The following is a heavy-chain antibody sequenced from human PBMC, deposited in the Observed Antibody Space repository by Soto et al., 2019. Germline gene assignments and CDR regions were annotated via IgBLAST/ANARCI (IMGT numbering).Heavy chain of an antibody. D-gene: IGHD2-2*01. Sequence: ASVKVSCKASGYTFTSYYMHWVRQAPGQGLEWMGIINPSGGSTSYAQKFQGRVTMTRDTSTSTVYMELSSLRSEDTAVYYCARPLGYCISTSCSYYFDYWGQGTLVTVSS. CDR1: GYTFTSYY. CDR3: ARPLGYCISTSCSYYFDY. CDR2: INPSGGST. V-gene: IGHV1-46*01. J-gene: IGHJ4*02.